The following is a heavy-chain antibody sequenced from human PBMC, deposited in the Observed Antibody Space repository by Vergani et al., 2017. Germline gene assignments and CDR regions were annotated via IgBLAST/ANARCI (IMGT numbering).Heavy chain of an antibody. D-gene: IGHD3-3*01. CDR2: INSDGSST. CDR3: ARDPVGITIFGVADFDY. J-gene: IGHJ4*02. V-gene: IGHV3-74*01. Sequence: EVQLVESGGGLVQPGGSLRLSCAASGFTFSSYWMHWVRQAPGKGLVWVSRINSDGSSTSYADSVKGRFTISRDNAKNTLYLQMNSLRAEDTAVYYCARDPVGITIFGVADFDYWGQGTLVTVSS. CDR1: GFTFSSYW.